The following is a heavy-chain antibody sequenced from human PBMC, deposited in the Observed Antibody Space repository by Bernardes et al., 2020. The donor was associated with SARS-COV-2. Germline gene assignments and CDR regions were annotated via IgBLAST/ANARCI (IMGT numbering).Heavy chain of an antibody. Sequence: SMKVSCKASGGTFSSYAISWVRQAPGQGLEWMGRIIPILGIANYAQKFQGRVTITADKSTSTAYMELSSLRSEDTAVYYCARGPGGDTFGYWGQGTLVTVSS. CDR2: IIPILGIA. CDR1: GGTFSSYA. CDR3: ARGPGGDTFGY. V-gene: IGHV1-69*04. J-gene: IGHJ4*02. D-gene: IGHD3-10*01.